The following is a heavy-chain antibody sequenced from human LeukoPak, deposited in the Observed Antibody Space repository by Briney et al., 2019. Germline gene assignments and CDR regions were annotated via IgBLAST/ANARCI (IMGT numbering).Heavy chain of an antibody. CDR3: ATTDPSAAAGEGSDY. V-gene: IGHV1-3*01. D-gene: IGHD6-13*01. CDR1: GYTFNSYS. CDR2: INAGNGNT. J-gene: IGHJ4*02. Sequence: ASVKVSCKASGYTFNSYSIHWVRQAPGQRLEWMGWINAGNGNTKYSQKFQDRVTITRDTSASTAYMELSSLRSEDTAVYYCATTDPSAAAGEGSDYWGQGTLVTVSS.